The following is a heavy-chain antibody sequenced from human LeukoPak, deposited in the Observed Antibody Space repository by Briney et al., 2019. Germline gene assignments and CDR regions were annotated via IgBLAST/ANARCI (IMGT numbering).Heavy chain of an antibody. Sequence: GASVKVSCKASGYTFTGYYMHWVRQAPGQGLEWMGWINPNSGGTNYAQKFQGRVTMTRDTSISTAYMELSGLRSDDTAVYYCARLLLAAAGIGWFNPWGQGTLVTVSS. CDR3: ARLLLAAAGIGWFNP. J-gene: IGHJ5*02. D-gene: IGHD6-13*01. V-gene: IGHV1-2*02. CDR2: INPNSGGT. CDR1: GYTFTGYY.